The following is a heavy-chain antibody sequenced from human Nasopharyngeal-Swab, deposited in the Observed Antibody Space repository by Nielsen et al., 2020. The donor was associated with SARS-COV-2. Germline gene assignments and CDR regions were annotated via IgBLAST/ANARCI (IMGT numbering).Heavy chain of an antibody. J-gene: IGHJ3*01. CDR1: GFTFGDYA. V-gene: IGHV3-49*01. Sequence: GESLKISCTASGFTFGDYAMSWFRQAPGKGLEWVGFIRSKAYGGTTEYAASVKGRFTISRDGAESIAYLHMNSLETEDTGVYYCARSVGSYYGQGAFDVWGQGTMVTVSS. D-gene: IGHD1-26*01. CDR2: IRSKAYGGTT. CDR3: ARSVGSYYGQGAFDV.